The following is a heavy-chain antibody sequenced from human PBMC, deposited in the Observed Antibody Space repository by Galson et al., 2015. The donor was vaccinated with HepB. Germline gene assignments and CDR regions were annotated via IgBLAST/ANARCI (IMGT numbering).Heavy chain of an antibody. Sequence: SLRLSCAASGFTFSNAWMNWVRQAPGKGLEWVGRIKSKTDGGTTDYAAPVKGRFTISRDDSKNTLYLQMNSLKTEDTAVYYCTTVPPFYGSGSYYRNWGQGTLVTVSS. CDR1: GFTFSNAW. V-gene: IGHV3-15*07. CDR3: TTVPPFYGSGSYYRN. D-gene: IGHD3-10*01. J-gene: IGHJ4*02. CDR2: IKSKTDGGTT.